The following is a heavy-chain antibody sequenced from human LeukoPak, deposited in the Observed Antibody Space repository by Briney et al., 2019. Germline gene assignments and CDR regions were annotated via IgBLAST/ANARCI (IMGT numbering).Heavy chain of an antibody. CDR2: ISSDGSST. CDR3: ARDQRVTGRPDIDY. Sequence: GGSLRLSCAASGFTFRNHWMHWVRQTPGKGLVWVSRISSDGSSTTYADSVKGRFTIYRDNAKNTLYLKMNNLRAEDTAMYYCARDQRVTGRPDIDYWGQGTLVIVSS. V-gene: IGHV3-74*03. J-gene: IGHJ4*02. D-gene: IGHD6-6*01. CDR1: GFTFRNHW.